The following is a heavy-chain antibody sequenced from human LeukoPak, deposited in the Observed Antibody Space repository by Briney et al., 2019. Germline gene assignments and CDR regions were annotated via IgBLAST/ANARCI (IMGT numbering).Heavy chain of an antibody. CDR3: ARDKGYSSGWFREFDY. D-gene: IGHD6-19*01. CDR1: GGTFISYA. J-gene: IGHJ4*02. CDR2: IIPIFGTA. V-gene: IGHV1-69*05. Sequence: SVKVSCKASGGTFISYAISWVRQAPGQGLEWMGGIIPIFGTANYAQKFQGRVTITTDESTSTAYMELSSLRSEDTAVHYCARDKGYSSGWFREFDYWGQGTLVTVSS.